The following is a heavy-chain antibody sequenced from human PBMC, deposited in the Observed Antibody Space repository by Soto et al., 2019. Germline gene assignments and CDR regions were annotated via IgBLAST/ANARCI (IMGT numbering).Heavy chain of an antibody. CDR3: ARWGPPNDP. V-gene: IGHV1-18*01. CDR1: GYTFTSYG. Sequence: QVQLVQSGAEVKKPGASVKVSCKASGYTFTSYGISWVRQAPGQGLEWMGWINIHNGNTNYAQKLQGRVTMTTDTPTITAAMELRSPRSDDPAGYYCARWGPPNDPWGQGTLVTVSS. CDR2: INIHNGNT. D-gene: IGHD3-16*01. J-gene: IGHJ5*02.